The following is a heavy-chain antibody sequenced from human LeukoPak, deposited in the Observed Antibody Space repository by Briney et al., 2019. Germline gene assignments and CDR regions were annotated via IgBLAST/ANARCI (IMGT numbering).Heavy chain of an antibody. CDR3: ARHQRWSSLDP. Sequence: SETLSPTCTVSGGSLSSYYWSWIRQPPGRGLEWIGNVYDSGSTNYNPSLKSRVTISVDTSENQFSLMLTSVTAADTAVYYCARHQRWSSLDPWGQGILVTVSS. V-gene: IGHV4-59*08. D-gene: IGHD2-15*01. J-gene: IGHJ5*02. CDR1: GGSLSSYY. CDR2: VYDSGST.